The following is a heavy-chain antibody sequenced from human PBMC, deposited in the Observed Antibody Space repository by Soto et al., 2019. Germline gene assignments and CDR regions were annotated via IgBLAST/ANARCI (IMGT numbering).Heavy chain of an antibody. J-gene: IGHJ6*02. Sequence: GESLKISCKGSGYSFTSYWIGWVRQMPGKGLEWMGIIYPGDSDTRYSPSFQGQVTISADKSISTAYLQWSSLKASDTAMYYCERLLGYSSGWYGTHYYYYGMDVWGQGTTVTVSS. CDR2: IYPGDSDT. CDR1: GYSFTSYW. V-gene: IGHV5-51*01. CDR3: ERLLGYSSGWYGTHYYYYGMDV. D-gene: IGHD6-19*01.